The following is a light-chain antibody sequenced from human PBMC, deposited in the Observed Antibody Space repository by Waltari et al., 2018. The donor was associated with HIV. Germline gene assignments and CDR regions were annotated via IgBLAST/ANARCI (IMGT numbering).Light chain of an antibody. CDR1: QSVSSN. Sequence: EIVMTPSRATLSVSPGETATLSCRASQSVSSNLAWYQQKPGQAPRLLIYGASTRATGIPARFSGSGSGTEFTLTISSLQSEDFAVYYCQQYNNWPPRFGQGTKVEIK. CDR2: GAS. V-gene: IGKV3-15*01. J-gene: IGKJ1*01. CDR3: QQYNNWPPR.